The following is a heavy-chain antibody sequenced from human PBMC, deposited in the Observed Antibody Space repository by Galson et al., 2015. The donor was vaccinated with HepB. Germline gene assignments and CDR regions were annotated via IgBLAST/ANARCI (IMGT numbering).Heavy chain of an antibody. CDR2: ISSSSSYI. CDR1: GFTFSSYS. J-gene: IGHJ6*03. V-gene: IGHV3-21*01. Sequence: SLRLSCAASGFTFSSYSMNWVRQAPGKGLEWVASISSSSSYIYYADSVKGRFTISRDNAKNSLYLQMNSLRAEDTAVYYCARDIPLGSRYIDVCGKGSLFTVSS. D-gene: IGHD3-10*01. CDR3: ARDIPLGSRYIDV.